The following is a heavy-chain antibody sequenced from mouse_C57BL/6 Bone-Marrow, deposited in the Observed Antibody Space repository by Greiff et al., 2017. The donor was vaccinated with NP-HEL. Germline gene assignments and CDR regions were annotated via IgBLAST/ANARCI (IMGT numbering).Heavy chain of an antibody. Sequence: VQLQQSGPVLVKPGASVKMSCKASGYTFTDYYMNWVKQSHGKSLEWIGVINPYTGGTSYNQKFKGKATLTVDKSSSTAYMELNSLTSEDSAVYYGARWYYGSSYNWYFDVWGTGTTVTVSS. J-gene: IGHJ1*03. D-gene: IGHD1-1*01. CDR1: GYTFTDYY. CDR3: ARWYYGSSYNWYFDV. CDR2: INPYTGGT. V-gene: IGHV1-19*01.